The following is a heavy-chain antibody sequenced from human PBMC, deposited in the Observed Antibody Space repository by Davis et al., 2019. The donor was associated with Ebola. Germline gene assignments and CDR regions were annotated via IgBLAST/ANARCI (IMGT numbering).Heavy chain of an antibody. J-gene: IGHJ4*02. CDR3: ARVYGDYTEYFDY. Sequence: MPGGSLRLSCAVSGGSISSSNWWSWVRQSPGRGLEWIGEIFHTGSTNYNPSLKSRVILSVDKSKNQFSLSLRSVTAADTAVYYCARVYGDYTEYFDYWGQGTLVTVAS. V-gene: IGHV4-4*02. D-gene: IGHD4-17*01. CDR2: IFHTGST. CDR1: GGSISSSNW.